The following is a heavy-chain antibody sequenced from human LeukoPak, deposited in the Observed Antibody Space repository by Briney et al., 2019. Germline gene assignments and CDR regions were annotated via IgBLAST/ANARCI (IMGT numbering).Heavy chain of an antibody. Sequence: GGSLRLSCAASGFTFSSYAMSWVRQAPGKGLEWVSAISGSGGSTYYADSVKGRFTISRDNSKNTLYLQMNSLRAEDTAVYYCAKIAGLLWFGEALFDYWGQGTLVTVSS. CDR1: GFTFSSYA. CDR3: AKIAGLLWFGEALFDY. V-gene: IGHV3-23*01. J-gene: IGHJ4*02. CDR2: ISGSGGST. D-gene: IGHD3-10*01.